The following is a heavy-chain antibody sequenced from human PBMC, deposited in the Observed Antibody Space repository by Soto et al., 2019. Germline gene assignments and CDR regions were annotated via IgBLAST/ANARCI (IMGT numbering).Heavy chain of an antibody. V-gene: IGHV1-18*01. CDR1: GYKFTGYG. J-gene: IGHJ4*02. D-gene: IGHD6-19*01. CDR3: ARVFRLAVESSCFDY. Sequence: GASVKVSCKASGYKFTGYGIGWVRQAPGQGLEWMGWISAYNGNPSYAQKFQGRVTMTTDTSTSTAYMELRRLRADDTAVYFCARVFRLAVESSCFDYWGQGALVTVS. CDR2: ISAYNGNP.